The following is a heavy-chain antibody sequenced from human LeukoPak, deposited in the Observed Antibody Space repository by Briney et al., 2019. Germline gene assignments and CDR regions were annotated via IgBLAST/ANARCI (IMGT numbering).Heavy chain of an antibody. Sequence: SETLSLTCTVSGVSISNYYWSWVRQPPGKGLEWVGDVYYSGSTYYNSALKSRVTISVDTSKKQFSLNLSSVTAADTAVYYCARCGYSYGTGYHFDYWGQGTLVTVSS. CDR3: ARCGYSYGTGYHFDY. V-gene: IGHV4-59*01. CDR1: GVSISNYY. CDR2: VYYSGST. D-gene: IGHD5-18*01. J-gene: IGHJ4*02.